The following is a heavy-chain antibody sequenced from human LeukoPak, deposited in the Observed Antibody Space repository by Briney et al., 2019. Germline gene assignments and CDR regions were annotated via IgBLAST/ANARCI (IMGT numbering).Heavy chain of an antibody. D-gene: IGHD4-17*01. V-gene: IGHV4-4*07. Sequence: SETLSLTCTVSGGSISSYYWSWIRQPAGKGLEWIGRIYTSGSTNYNPSLKSRVTMSVDTSKNQFSLKLSSVTAADTAVYYCARHPGRISYGAFDYWGQGTLVTVSS. CDR1: GGSISSYY. CDR2: IYTSGST. J-gene: IGHJ4*02. CDR3: ARHPGRISYGAFDY.